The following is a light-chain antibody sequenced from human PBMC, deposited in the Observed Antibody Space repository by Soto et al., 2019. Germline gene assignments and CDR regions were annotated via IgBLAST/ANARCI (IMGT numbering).Light chain of an antibody. CDR1: QSVSSY. CDR3: QQRSNWPPT. J-gene: IGKJ3*01. Sequence: EIVLTQSPATLSLSPGERATLSCRASQSVSSYLAWYQQKPGQAPRLLIYDASNRATGIPARFSGSGSGTDCTLTISSLEPEDFAVYYCQQRSNWPPTFGPATKVDIK. V-gene: IGKV3-11*01. CDR2: DAS.